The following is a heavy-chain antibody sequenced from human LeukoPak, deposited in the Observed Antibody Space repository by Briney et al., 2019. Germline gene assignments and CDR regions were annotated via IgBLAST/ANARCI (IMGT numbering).Heavy chain of an antibody. D-gene: IGHD3-3*02. V-gene: IGHV4-38-2*02. J-gene: IGHJ4*02. Sequence: SETLPLTCAVSGYSISSGYYWGWVRQPPGKGLEWIGNIYHSGSTSYNPSLKSRVTISLDTSNKHFSLKLNSVIAADTAVYYCMRDLSNWGQGTLVTVSS. CDR1: GYSISSGYY. CDR3: MRDLSN. CDR2: IYHSGST.